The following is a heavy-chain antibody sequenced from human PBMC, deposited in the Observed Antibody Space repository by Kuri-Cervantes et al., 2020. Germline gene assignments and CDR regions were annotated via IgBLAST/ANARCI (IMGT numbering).Heavy chain of an antibody. CDR3: ARDIPLIDY. CDR1: GGSISSYY. J-gene: IGHJ4*02. Sequence: GSLRLSCTVSGGSISSYYWSWIRQPPGKGLEWIGYIYYSGSTNYNPSLKSRVTISVDTSKNQFSLKLSSVTAEDTAVYYCARDIPLIDYWGQGTLVTVSS. V-gene: IGHV4-59*13. CDR2: IYYSGST.